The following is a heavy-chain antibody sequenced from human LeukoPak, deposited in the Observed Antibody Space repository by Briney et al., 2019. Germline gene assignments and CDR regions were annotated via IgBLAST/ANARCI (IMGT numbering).Heavy chain of an antibody. Sequence: SETLSLTCTVSGGSISSNYYYWSWIRQPPGKGLEWIGEINHSGSTNYNPSLKSRVTISVDTSKNQFSLKLSSVTAADTAVYYCARGLSVVRYYYYYYMDVWGKGTTVTVSS. CDR2: INHSGST. V-gene: IGHV4-39*07. J-gene: IGHJ6*03. D-gene: IGHD2-21*01. CDR3: ARGLSVVRYYYYYYMDV. CDR1: GGSISSNYYY.